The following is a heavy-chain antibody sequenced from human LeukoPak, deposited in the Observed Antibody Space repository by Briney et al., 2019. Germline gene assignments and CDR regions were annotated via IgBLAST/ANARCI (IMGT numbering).Heavy chain of an antibody. J-gene: IGHJ4*02. CDR2: IIPIFGTA. V-gene: IGHV1-69*06. D-gene: IGHD3-9*01. CDR3: ASKYYDILTGYPY. CDR1: GGTFSSYA. Sequence: SVKVSCKASGGTFSSYAISWVRQAPGQGLEWMGGIIPIFGTANYAQKFQGRVTITADKSTSTAYMELSSLRSEDTAVYYCASKYYDILTGYPYWGQGTLVTASS.